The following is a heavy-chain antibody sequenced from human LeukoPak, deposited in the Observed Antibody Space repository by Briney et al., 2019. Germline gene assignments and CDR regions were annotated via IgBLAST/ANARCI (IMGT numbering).Heavy chain of an antibody. J-gene: IGHJ6*03. D-gene: IGHD2-2*01. Sequence: SETLSLTCTVSGGSISSYYWTWIRQPPGKGLEWIGRIYTSGSTDYNPSLNSRVTMSVDTSKNQFSLKLTSVTAADTAVYYCARSPGAPYFYYYMDVWGKGTTVTVSS. CDR2: IYTSGST. CDR1: GGSISSYY. CDR3: ARSPGAPYFYYYMDV. V-gene: IGHV4-4*07.